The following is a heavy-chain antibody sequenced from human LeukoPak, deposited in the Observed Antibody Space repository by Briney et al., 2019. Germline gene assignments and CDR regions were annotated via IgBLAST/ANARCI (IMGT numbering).Heavy chain of an antibody. CDR2: ISVANGDK. CDR1: GYTFTSYG. Sequence: ASVKVSCKASGYTFTSYGISWVRQAPGQGLEWVGWISVANGDKDFAQKFRARVTMTPDTSTSTAYMELRSLRSDDTAVYYCARESHVSREDSWGQGTLVTVSS. D-gene: IGHD1-26*01. J-gene: IGHJ4*02. V-gene: IGHV1-18*01. CDR3: ARESHVSREDS.